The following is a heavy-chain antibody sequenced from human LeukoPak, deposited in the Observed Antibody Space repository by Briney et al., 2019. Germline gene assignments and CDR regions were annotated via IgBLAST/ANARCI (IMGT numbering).Heavy chain of an antibody. CDR3: ARTSIAAWLDGGYFDY. J-gene: IGHJ4*02. V-gene: IGHV1-2*02. CDR1: GYTFTGYY. CDR2: INPNSGGT. Sequence: ASVKVSCKASGYTFTGYYMHWVRPAPGQGLEWMGWINPNSGGTNYAQKFQGRVTMTRDTSISTAYMELSRLRSDDTAVYYCARTSIAAWLDGGYFDYWGQGTLVTVSS. D-gene: IGHD6-6*01.